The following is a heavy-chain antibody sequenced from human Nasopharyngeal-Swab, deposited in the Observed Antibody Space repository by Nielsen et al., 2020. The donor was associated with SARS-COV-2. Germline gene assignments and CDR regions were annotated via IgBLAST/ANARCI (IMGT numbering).Heavy chain of an antibody. D-gene: IGHD1-20*01. J-gene: IGHJ2*01. CDR3: ARDKARYNWNLSLGWYFDL. Sequence: GESLKISCAASGFTFSSYEMNWVRQAPGKGLEWVSYISSSGSTIYYADSVKGRFTISRDNAKNSLYLQMNSLRAEDTAVYYCARDKARYNWNLSLGWYFDLWGRGTLVTSPQ. CDR1: GFTFSSYE. CDR2: ISSSGSTI. V-gene: IGHV3-48*03.